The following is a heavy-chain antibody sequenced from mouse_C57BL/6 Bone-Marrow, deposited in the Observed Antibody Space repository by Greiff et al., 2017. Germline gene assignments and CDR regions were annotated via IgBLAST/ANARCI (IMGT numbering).Heavy chain of an antibody. Sequence: DVKLVESGGGLVKPGGSLKLSCAASGFTFSSYAMSWVRQTPEKRLEWVATISDGGSYTYYPDNVKGRFTISRDNAKNNLYLQMSHLKSEDTAMYYCARDRLTGPDYWGQGTTLTVSS. CDR2: ISDGGSYT. CDR1: GFTFSSYA. D-gene: IGHD4-1*01. J-gene: IGHJ2*01. CDR3: ARDRLTGPDY. V-gene: IGHV5-4*01.